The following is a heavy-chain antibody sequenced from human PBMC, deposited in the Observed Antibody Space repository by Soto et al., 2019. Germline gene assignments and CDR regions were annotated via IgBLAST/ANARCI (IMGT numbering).Heavy chain of an antibody. CDR3: ARDTTRLEH. CDR2: ISSGAFTI. CDR1: GCSCSDSY. J-gene: IGHJ4*02. V-gene: IGHV3-11*01. D-gene: IGHD1-1*01. Sequence: AGGSLRVSRVVSGCSCSDSYMTWVRQIPGKGLEWIASISSGAFTISYAAAVKGRFTISRDDGHNSLFLQMDSLRAEDTALYYCARDTTRLEHWGQGTLVTVSS.